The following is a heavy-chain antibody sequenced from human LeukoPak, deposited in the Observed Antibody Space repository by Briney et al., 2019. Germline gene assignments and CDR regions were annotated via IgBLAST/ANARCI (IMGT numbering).Heavy chain of an antibody. CDR1: GFTFSTYV. J-gene: IGHJ4*02. Sequence: GGSLRLSCSISGFTFSTYVMHWVRQAPGKGLEYVSAISSNGDNTYYADSVKGRFTISRDNSKNTLYLQMNSLRAEDTAVYYCARVFVVVPAAINYFDYWGQGTLVTVSS. CDR3: ARVFVVVPAAINYFDY. CDR2: ISSNGDNT. V-gene: IGHV3-64*04. D-gene: IGHD2-2*02.